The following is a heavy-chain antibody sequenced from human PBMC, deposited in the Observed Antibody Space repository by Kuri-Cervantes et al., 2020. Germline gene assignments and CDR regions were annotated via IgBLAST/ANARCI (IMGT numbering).Heavy chain of an antibody. D-gene: IGHD2-2*01. CDR2: ISSSSSTI. Sequence: GESLKISCAASGFTFSSYSMNWVRQAPGKGLEWVSYISSSSSTIYYADSVKGRFTISRDNAKNSLYLQMNSLRAEDTAVYYCARARPSSTSFVAHYYYYMDVWGKGTTVTVSS. V-gene: IGHV3-48*01. J-gene: IGHJ6*03. CDR1: GFTFSSYS. CDR3: ARARPSSTSFVAHYYYYMDV.